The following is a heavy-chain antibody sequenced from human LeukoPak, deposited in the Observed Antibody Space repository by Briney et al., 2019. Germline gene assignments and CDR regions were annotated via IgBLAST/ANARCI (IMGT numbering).Heavy chain of an antibody. J-gene: IGHJ4*02. CDR3: ARGSAATIDY. V-gene: IGHV4-59*01. D-gene: IGHD2-15*01. CDR2: IYYSGST. CDR1: GGSISSYY. Sequence: SETLSLTCTVSGGSISSYYWSWIRQPPGKGLEWIGYIYYSGSTNYTPSLKSRVNISVDTSKNQFSLKLSTVTAADTAVYYCARGSAATIDYWGQGTPVTVSS.